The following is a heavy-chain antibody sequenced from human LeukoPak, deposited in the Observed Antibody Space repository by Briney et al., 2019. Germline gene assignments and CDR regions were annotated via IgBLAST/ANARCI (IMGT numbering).Heavy chain of an antibody. J-gene: IGHJ3*02. Sequence: ASVKVSCKASGGTFSSYAISWVRQAPGQGLEWVGGIIPIFGTANYAQKFQGRVTITADESTSTAYMELSSLRSEDTAVYYCARSRQVATDAFDIWGQGTMVTVSS. D-gene: IGHD5-12*01. CDR3: ARSRQVATDAFDI. CDR2: IIPIFGTA. V-gene: IGHV1-69*13. CDR1: GGTFSSYA.